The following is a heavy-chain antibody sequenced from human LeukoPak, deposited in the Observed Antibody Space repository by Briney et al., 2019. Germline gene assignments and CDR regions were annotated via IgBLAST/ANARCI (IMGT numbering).Heavy chain of an antibody. CDR1: GGSIGSSDYY. J-gene: IGHJ4*02. CDR2: ISFSGST. V-gene: IGHV4-39*01. Sequence: PSETLSLTCTVSGGSIGSSDYYWGWIRQPPGKGLEWIGSISFSGSTYYNPSLKSRVTISVDRSKNQFSLKVNSVTAADTAIYYCARLTYYYDTSGYYHTWYYFDYWGQGTLVTVSS. CDR3: ARLTYYYDTSGYYHTWYYFDY. D-gene: IGHD3-22*01.